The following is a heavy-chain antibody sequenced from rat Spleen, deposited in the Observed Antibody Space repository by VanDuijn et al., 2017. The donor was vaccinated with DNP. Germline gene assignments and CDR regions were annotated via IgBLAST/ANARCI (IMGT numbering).Heavy chain of an antibody. CDR2: ISSGGSI. CDR1: GFSLTSYT. Sequence: QVQLKESGPGLVQPSQTLSLTCTVSGFSLTSYTVAWVRQPPGRGLEWIAAISSGGSIDYNATLNSRLSISRDITKSQVFLKLNSLRPEDTAVYSCARFPPGYFSYRDWYFDLWGPGIMVTVSS. CDR3: ARFPPGYFSYRDWYFDL. V-gene: IGHV2-6*01. J-gene: IGHJ1*01. D-gene: IGHD1-3*01.